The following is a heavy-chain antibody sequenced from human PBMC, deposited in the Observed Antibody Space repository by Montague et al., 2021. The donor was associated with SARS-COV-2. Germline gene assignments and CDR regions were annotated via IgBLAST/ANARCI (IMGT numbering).Heavy chain of an antibody. J-gene: IGHJ4*02. Sequence: QSVAEVKTPGESLKISCKGSGYSFTSYWIGWVRQMPGKGLEWMGIIYPGDSDTRYSPSFQGQVTIPADKSISTAYLRWSSLKASDTAMYYCARHASSYYDILTGYYTLDYGGQGTLVTVSS. V-gene: IGHV5-51*01. CDR2: IYPGDSDT. D-gene: IGHD3-9*01. CDR1: GYSFTSYW. CDR3: ARHASSYYDILTGYYTLDY.